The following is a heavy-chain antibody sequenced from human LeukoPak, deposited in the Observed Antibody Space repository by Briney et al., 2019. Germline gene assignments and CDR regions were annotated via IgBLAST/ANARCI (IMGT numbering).Heavy chain of an antibody. CDR1: GFIVSNNY. J-gene: IGHJ4*02. V-gene: IGHV3-53*01. Sequence: PGGSLRLSCAASGFIVSNNYMTWVRQPPGKGLEWVSAIYSGGTTYYADSVKGRFTISRDDSKNTVFLQMNSLRAEDTALYYCARGGEDSPLWCEPKQYHFDCWGQGALVTVSS. CDR3: ARGGEDSPLWCEPKQYHFDC. D-gene: IGHD4/OR15-4a*01. CDR2: IYSGGTT.